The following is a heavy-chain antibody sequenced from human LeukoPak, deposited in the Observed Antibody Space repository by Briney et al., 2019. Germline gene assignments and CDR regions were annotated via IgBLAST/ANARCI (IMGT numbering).Heavy chain of an antibody. CDR3: ARGRRDYYYDMDV. V-gene: IGHV4-34*01. J-gene: IGHJ6*02. CDR1: VGSFSGYY. Sequence: SETLSLTCAVYVGSFSGYYWSWIRQPPGKGLEWIGEINHGGSTNYNPSLKSRVTISVDTSKNQFSLKLSSVTAADTAVYYCARGRRDYYYDMDVWGQGTTVTVSS. CDR2: INHGGST.